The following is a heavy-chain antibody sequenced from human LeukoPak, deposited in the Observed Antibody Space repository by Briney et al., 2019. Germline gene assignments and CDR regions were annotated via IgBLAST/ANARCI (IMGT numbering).Heavy chain of an antibody. D-gene: IGHD2-15*01. V-gene: IGHV5-51*01. J-gene: IGHJ6*02. CDR2: IYPGDSDT. CDR1: GYSFTSYW. CDR3: ARMDCSGGSCYSDTLNYYYYGMDV. Sequence: GESLKISCKGSGYSFTSYWIGWVRQMPGKGLEWMGIIYPGDSDTRYSPSFQGQVTISADKSISTAYLQWSGLKASDTAMYYCARMDCSGGSCYSDTLNYYYYGMDVWGQGTTVTVSS.